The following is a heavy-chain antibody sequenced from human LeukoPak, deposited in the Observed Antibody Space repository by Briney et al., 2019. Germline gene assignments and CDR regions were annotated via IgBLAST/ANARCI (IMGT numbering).Heavy chain of an antibody. D-gene: IGHD5-18*01. CDR3: ATARGYNYGSFDY. CDR1: GFTFSSYS. V-gene: IGHV3-21*01. CDR2: IISSSNYI. Sequence: GGSLRLSCAASGFTFSSYSMNWVRQAPGKGLEWVSSIISSSNYIYYADSVKGRFTISRDNAKNSLYLQMNSLRAEDTAVYYCATARGYNYGSFDYWGQGTLVTVSS. J-gene: IGHJ4*02.